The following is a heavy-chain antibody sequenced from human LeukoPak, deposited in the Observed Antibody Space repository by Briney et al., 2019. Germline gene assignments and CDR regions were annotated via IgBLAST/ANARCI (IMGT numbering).Heavy chain of an antibody. Sequence: GGSLRLSCATSGFTFSSNGLHWVRQAPGRGLEWVAFIRYDGSNEYYADSVKGRFTISRDNSKNTLYLQMNSLRTEDTAVYYCAKTGYSGSAYGTWYFDYWGQGTLVSVSS. D-gene: IGHD5-12*01. CDR3: AKTGYSGSAYGTWYFDY. CDR1: GFTFSSNG. CDR2: IRYDGSNE. J-gene: IGHJ4*02. V-gene: IGHV3-30*02.